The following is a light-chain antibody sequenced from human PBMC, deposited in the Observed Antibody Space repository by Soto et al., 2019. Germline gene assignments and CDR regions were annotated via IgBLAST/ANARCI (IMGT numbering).Light chain of an antibody. J-gene: IGKJ5*01. Sequence: EIVMTQSPATLSVSPGGRATLSCRASQTINNNLAWYQQKPGQGPRLLIYGASTRATGVPARFSGSGSGTEFTLTISSLQSEDFAVYYCQQYNNWPLLFGQGTRLEIK. CDR1: QTINNN. V-gene: IGKV3-15*01. CDR2: GAS. CDR3: QQYNNWPLL.